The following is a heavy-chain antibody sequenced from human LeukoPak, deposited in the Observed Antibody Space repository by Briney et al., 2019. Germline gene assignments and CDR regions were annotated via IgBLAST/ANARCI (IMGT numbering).Heavy chain of an antibody. Sequence: GGSLRLSCAASGFTFSDYYMNWVRQAPGKGLEWVSSISSSSSYIYYADSVKGRFTISRDNAKNSLYLQMNSLRAEDTAVYYCARGIAARRTDCNWFDPWGQGTLVTVSS. J-gene: IGHJ5*02. CDR3: ARGIAARRTDCNWFDP. CDR1: GFTFSDYY. V-gene: IGHV3-21*01. D-gene: IGHD6-6*01. CDR2: ISSSSSYI.